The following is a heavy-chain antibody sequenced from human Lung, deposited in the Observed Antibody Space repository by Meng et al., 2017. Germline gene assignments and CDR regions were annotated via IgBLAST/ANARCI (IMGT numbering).Heavy chain of an antibody. CDR3: AKYSYGLGDYLDY. CDR2: LSGGGFTT. CDR1: GLGFGSYS. J-gene: IGHJ4*02. D-gene: IGHD3-10*01. Sequence: EGQLWGSGGGWVNPGGSRELSCAASGLGFGSYSMSWVRHAPGKGLEWVSDLSGGGFTTYYADSVKGRFAISRHNCKNTLYLQMNSLRAEDTALYYCAKYSYGLGDYLDYWGQGALVTVSS. V-gene: IGHV3-23*01.